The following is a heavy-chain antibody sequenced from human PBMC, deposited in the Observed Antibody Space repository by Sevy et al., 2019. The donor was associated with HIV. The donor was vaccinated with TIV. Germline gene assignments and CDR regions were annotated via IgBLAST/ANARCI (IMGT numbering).Heavy chain of an antibody. V-gene: IGHV3-53*01. Sequence: GGSLRLSCAASGFKVSDNYMSWVRQAPGKGLEWVSVIYAGGSTYYADSVKGRFTISRDNSKNTLYLQMNSLRAEDTAVYYRTTHASDFDSSGYLERDAFDIWGQGTMVTVSS. CDR1: GFKVSDNY. D-gene: IGHD3-22*01. CDR3: TTHASDFDSSGYLERDAFDI. J-gene: IGHJ3*02. CDR2: IYAGGST.